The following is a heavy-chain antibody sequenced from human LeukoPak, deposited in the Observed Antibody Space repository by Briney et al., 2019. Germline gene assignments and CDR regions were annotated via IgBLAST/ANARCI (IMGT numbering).Heavy chain of an antibody. CDR1: GYSISSGYY. D-gene: IGHD4-17*01. J-gene: IGHJ6*03. CDR3: ARGRPPLRKPPTGPGYMDV. V-gene: IGHV4-38-2*01. Sequence: PSETLSLTCAVSGYSISSGYYWGWIRQPPGKGLEWIGSIYHSGSTYYNPSLKSRVTISVDTSKNQFSLKLSSVTAADTAVYYCARGRPPLRKPPTGPGYMDVWGKGTTVTVSS. CDR2: IYHSGST.